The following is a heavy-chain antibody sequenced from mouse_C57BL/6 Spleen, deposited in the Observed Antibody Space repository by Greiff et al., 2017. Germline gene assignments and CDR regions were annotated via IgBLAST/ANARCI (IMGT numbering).Heavy chain of an antibody. J-gene: IGHJ1*03. V-gene: IGHV1-82*01. CDR2: IYPGDGDT. CDR1: GYAFSSSW. Sequence: VQLQQSGPELVKPGASVKISCKASGYAFSSSWMNWVKQRPGKGLEWIGRIYPGDGDTNYNGKFKGKATLTADKSSSTAYMQLSSLTSEDSAVYCCARTTVVAKGYFEVWGTGTTVTVSS. CDR3: ARTTVVAKGYFEV. D-gene: IGHD1-1*01.